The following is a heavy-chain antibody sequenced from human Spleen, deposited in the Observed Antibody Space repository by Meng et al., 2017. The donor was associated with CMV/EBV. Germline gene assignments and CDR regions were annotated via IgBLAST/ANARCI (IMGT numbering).Heavy chain of an antibody. J-gene: IGHJ4*02. D-gene: IGHD2-2*02. CDR2: ISRSSDLK. CDR3: ARGPPDQHLYLDF. V-gene: IGHV3-48*03. Sequence: GGSLRLSCGASGFSFRTYEMHWVRQAPGKGLEWNAYISRSSDLKNYAASVKGRFTVSRDNARNAVYLQMHGLRDEDSAVYFCARGPPDQHLYLDFWGQGTLVTVSS. CDR1: GFSFRTYE.